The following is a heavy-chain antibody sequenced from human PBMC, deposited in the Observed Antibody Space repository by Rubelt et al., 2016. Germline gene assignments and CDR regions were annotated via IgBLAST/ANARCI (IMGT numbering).Heavy chain of an antibody. J-gene: IGHJ5*02. CDR3: ARVGYSYGYPKNWFDP. CDR2: INPNSGGT. V-gene: IGHV1-2*06. D-gene: IGHD5-18*01. Sequence: GLEWMGRINPNSGGTNYAQKFQGRVTMTRDTSISTAYMELSRLRSDDTAVYYCARVGYSYGYPKNWFDPWGQGTLVTVSS.